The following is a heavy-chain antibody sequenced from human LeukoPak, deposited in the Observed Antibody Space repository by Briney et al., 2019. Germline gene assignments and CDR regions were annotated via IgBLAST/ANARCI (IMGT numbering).Heavy chain of an antibody. CDR1: GGSLSGYY. V-gene: IGHV4-34*01. CDR3: ARPWGDYYDSSGYYFDY. D-gene: IGHD3-22*01. CDR2: INHSGST. J-gene: IGHJ4*02. Sequence: SETLSLTCAVYGGSLSGYYWSWIRQPPGKGLEWIGEINHSGSTNYNPSLKSRVTISLDTSKNQFSLKLSSVTAADTAVYYCARPWGDYYDSSGYYFDYWGQGTLVTVSS.